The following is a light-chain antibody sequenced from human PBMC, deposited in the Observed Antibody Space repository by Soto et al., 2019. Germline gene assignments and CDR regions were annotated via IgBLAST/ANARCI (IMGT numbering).Light chain of an antibody. CDR1: TGAVTSGHY. CDR3: PLYLGGSLGV. V-gene: IGLV7-43*01. J-gene: IGLJ2*01. Sequence: QTVVTQEPSLTVSQGGTVTLTCASSTGAVTSGHYPNWVQQKPGQVPKSLIYSTSDKHSWPPARFSGSLLGGKTSLALSSVQPEDEGGYYCPLYLGGSLGVFGGGTQLTVL. CDR2: STS.